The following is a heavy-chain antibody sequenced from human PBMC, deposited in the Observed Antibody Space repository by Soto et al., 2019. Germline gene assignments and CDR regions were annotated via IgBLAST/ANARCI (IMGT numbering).Heavy chain of an antibody. J-gene: IGHJ6*02. CDR3: ASAVTWGLDV. CDR2: ISRSSTGI. V-gene: IGHV3-48*02. CDR1: GFTFSLYS. D-gene: IGHD3-10*01. Sequence: EVQLVESGGDLVQPGGSLRLSCAASGFTFSLYSMSWVRQAPGKGLEWVSYISRSSTGIHYADSVKGRFTISRDDATNSMHLQMNSLRDGDTAVYYCASAVTWGLDVWGQGTTVSISS.